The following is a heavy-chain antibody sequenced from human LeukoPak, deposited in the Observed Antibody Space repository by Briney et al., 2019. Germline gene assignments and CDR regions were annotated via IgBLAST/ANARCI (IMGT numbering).Heavy chain of an antibody. CDR1: GFTFSTYA. CDR2: ISGSGSRT. D-gene: IGHD3-3*01. CDR3: AKDPHFDFWSGYSYHLDQ. J-gene: IGHJ4*02. V-gene: IGHV3-23*01. Sequence: PGGSLRLSCAASGFTFSTYAMSWVRQAPGKGPEWVSGISGSGSRTYYADSVKGRFIISRDNDENTLYLQMHSLRADDTAVYYCAKDPHFDFWSGYSYHLDQWGQGTLVTVSS.